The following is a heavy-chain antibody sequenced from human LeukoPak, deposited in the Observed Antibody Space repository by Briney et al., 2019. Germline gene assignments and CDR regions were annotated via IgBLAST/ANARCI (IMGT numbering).Heavy chain of an antibody. V-gene: IGHV4-4*07. CDR1: GGSISSYY. Sequence: SETLSLTCTVSGGSISSYYWSWVRRPAGKGLEWIGRIHPSRSTNYNPSLKSRVTLSVDTSKNQFSLKLSSVTAADTAVYYCARGPPPDFDYWGRGTLVTVSS. J-gene: IGHJ4*02. CDR2: IHPSRST. CDR3: ARGPPPDFDY.